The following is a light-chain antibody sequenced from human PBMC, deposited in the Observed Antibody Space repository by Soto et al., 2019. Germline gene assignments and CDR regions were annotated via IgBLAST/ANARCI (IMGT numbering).Light chain of an antibody. CDR1: QTITRW. CDR2: DAS. CDR3: QQYNNWPQIT. J-gene: IGKJ5*01. V-gene: IGKV1-5*01. Sequence: DIQMPQSPSALSASEGDRVTITCRASQTITRWMAWYQQKPGKAPKLLIYDASTLESGVPARFSGSGSRTEFTLTISSLQSEDFAVYYCQQYNNWPQITFGQGTRLEI.